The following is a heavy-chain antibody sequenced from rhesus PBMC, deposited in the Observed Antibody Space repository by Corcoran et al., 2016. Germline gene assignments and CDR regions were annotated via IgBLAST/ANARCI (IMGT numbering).Heavy chain of an antibody. D-gene: IGHD6-13*01. CDR3: SRRYSSWSGFDY. V-gene: IGHV4-169*01. CDR2: IYGSGSST. CDR1: GGSISSSY. J-gene: IGHJ4*01. Sequence: QLQLQESGPGLVKPSETLSVTCAVSGGSISSSYWSWIRQAPGKGLEWIGYIYGSGSSTNYNPSLKSRVTLSVDTSKNQLSLKLSSVTAADTAVYYCSRRYSSWSGFDYWGQGVLVTVSS.